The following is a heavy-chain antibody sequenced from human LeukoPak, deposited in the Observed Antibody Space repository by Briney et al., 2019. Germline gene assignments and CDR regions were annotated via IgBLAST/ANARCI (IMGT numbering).Heavy chain of an antibody. CDR2: TYYRSKWFY. J-gene: IGHJ3*01. Sequence: SQTLSLTCAISGDSVSSNSAAWDWIRQSPSRGLEWLGRTYYRSKWFYDYAVSVKSRITINPDTSKNQFSLLLNFVTPEDTAVYYCTRDSGLGNDAFDVWGQGTMVTVSS. V-gene: IGHV6-1*01. D-gene: IGHD3-10*01. CDR1: GDSVSSNSAA. CDR3: TRDSGLGNDAFDV.